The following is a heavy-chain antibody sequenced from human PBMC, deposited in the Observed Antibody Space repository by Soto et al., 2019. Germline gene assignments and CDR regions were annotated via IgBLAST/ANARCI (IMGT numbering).Heavy chain of an antibody. Sequence: QVQLQESGPGLVKPSQTLSLTCTVSGGSISSGDYYWSWIRQPPGKGLEWIGYIYYSGSTYYNPSLKRRVTISLHTSNNQFSLKLTSVTAAEAAVYYCARVPTDYGYSDMYYYYGMHVWGQGTTVTVSS. D-gene: IGHD4-17*01. J-gene: IGHJ6*02. CDR3: ARVPTDYGYSDMYYYYGMHV. CDR2: IYYSGST. V-gene: IGHV4-30-4*01. CDR1: GGSISSGDYY.